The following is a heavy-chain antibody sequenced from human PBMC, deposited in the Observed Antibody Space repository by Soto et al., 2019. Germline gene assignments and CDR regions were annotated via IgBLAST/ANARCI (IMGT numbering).Heavy chain of an antibody. V-gene: IGHV1-69*12. CDR3: ARVDPYYGGNSAQFDY. D-gene: IGHD4-17*01. CDR2: IIPIFGTA. CDR1: GGTFSSYA. Sequence: QVQLVQSGAEVKKPGSSVKVSCKASGGTFSSYAISWVRQAPGQGLEWMGGIIPIFGTANYAQKFQGRVSITADESTSTAYRELSSLRSEDTAVYYCARVDPYYGGNSAQFDYWGQGTLVTVSS. J-gene: IGHJ4*02.